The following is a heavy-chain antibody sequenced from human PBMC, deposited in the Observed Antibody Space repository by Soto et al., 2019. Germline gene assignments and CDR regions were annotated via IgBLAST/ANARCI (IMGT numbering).Heavy chain of an antibody. J-gene: IGHJ4*02. V-gene: IGHV3-23*01. CDR2: ISGSGVST. CDR1: GFTFSSYA. Sequence: GXLRLSCAAPGFTFSSYAMSWVLQAPGKGLEWVSAISGSGVSTYYADSVKGRFTISRDNSKNTLYLQMNSLRAEDTAVYYCAKGGYYYDSTGYYWGQGTLVTVYS. D-gene: IGHD3-22*01. CDR3: AKGGYYYDSTGYY.